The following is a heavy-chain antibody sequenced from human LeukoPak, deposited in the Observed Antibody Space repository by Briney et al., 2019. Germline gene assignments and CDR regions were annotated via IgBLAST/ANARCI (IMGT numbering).Heavy chain of an antibody. CDR2: IKSKTDGGTT. CDR3: TTRCSGGSCYSEDAFDI. D-gene: IGHD2-15*01. V-gene: IGHV3-15*01. Sequence: GGSLRLSCAATGFTFSNAWMRWVRQAPGKGLEWVGRIKSKTDGGTTDYAAPVKDRFTTARDDAKNTLYLQMNSLKTEDTAVYYCTTRCSGGSCYSEDAFDIRGQGTMVTVSS. J-gene: IGHJ3*02. CDR1: GFTFSNAW.